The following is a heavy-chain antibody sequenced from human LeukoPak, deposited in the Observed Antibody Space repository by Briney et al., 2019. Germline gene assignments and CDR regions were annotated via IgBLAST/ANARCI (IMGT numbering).Heavy chain of an antibody. V-gene: IGHV4-39*01. CDR1: GGSISSSSYY. D-gene: IGHD3-22*01. CDR3: AKTYYYDPFDF. CDR2: ISYSGRT. J-gene: IGHJ4*02. Sequence: SETLSLTCTVSGGSISSSSYYWGWIRQPPGEGPEWIGSISYSGRTHYNPSLKSRVSISVDTSKNQFSLNLSSVTAADTAVYYCAKTYYYDPFDFWGQGTLVTVSS.